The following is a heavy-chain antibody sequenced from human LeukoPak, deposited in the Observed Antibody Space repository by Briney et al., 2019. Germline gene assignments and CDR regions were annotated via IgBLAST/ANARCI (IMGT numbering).Heavy chain of an antibody. Sequence: SETLSLTCTVSGGSISSSSYYWGWIRQPPGKGLEWIGSIYYSGSTYHNPSLKSRLTMSVDTSKNQFSLKLSSVTAADTAVYYCARRDRYCSSTSCYGHRFDPWGQGTLVTVSS. CDR3: ARRDRYCSSTSCYGHRFDP. CDR1: GGSISSSSYY. CDR2: IYYSGST. V-gene: IGHV4-39*01. J-gene: IGHJ5*02. D-gene: IGHD2-2*01.